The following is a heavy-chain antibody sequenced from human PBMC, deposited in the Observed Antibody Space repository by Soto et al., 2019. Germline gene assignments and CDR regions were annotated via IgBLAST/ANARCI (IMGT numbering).Heavy chain of an antibody. CDR3: ARDGYGYNSLDN. J-gene: IGHJ4*02. CDR1: GFTFSSYA. Sequence: QVQLVESGGGVVQPGRSLRLSCAASGFTFSSYAMHWVRQAPGKGLEWVAVISYDGSNKYYADSVKGRFTISRDNSKNTLYLQMNSLRAEDTAVYYCARDGYGYNSLDNWGQGTLVTVSS. D-gene: IGHD3-16*02. CDR2: ISYDGSNK. V-gene: IGHV3-30-3*01.